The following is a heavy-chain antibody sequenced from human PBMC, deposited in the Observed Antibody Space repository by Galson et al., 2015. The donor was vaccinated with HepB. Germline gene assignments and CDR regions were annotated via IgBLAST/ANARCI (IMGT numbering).Heavy chain of an antibody. CDR2: ISSSSSYI. CDR1: GFTFSSYS. V-gene: IGHV3-21*01. Sequence: SLRLSCAASGFTFSSYSMNWVRQAPGKGLEWVSSISSSSSYIYYADSVKGRFTISRDNAKNSLYLQMNSLRAEDTAVYYCTSDPPQGSRRIDYWGQGTLVTVSS. J-gene: IGHJ4*02. CDR3: TSDPPQGSRRIDY.